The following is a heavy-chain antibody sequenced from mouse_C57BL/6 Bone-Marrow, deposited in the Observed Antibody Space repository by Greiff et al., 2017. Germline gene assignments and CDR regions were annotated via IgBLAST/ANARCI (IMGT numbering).Heavy chain of an antibody. CDR2: IDPANGNT. V-gene: IGHV14-3*01. Sequence: VQLQQPVAELVRPGASVKLSCTASGFNFKNTYMHWLKQRPEQGLEWIGRIDPANGNTKYAPKFQGKATITADTSSNTAYLQLSSLTSEDAAIYYCARRVYFDYWGQGTTLTVSA. J-gene: IGHJ2*01. CDR3: ARRVYFDY. CDR1: GFNFKNTY.